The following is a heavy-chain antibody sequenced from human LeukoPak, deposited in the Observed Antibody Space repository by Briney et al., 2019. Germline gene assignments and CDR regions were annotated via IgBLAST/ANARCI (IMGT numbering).Heavy chain of an antibody. Sequence: GGSLRLSCAASGFTFSSYGMSWVRQAPGKGLEWVSSISGSGGTTYYADSVKGRFTTSRDNSKNTPYLQMNSLRADDTAVYSCAKDPPTVMANAFHIWGQGTMVTVS. CDR2: ISGSGGTT. CDR1: GFTFSSYG. D-gene: IGHD5-18*01. J-gene: IGHJ3*02. V-gene: IGHV3-23*01. CDR3: AKDPPTVMANAFHI.